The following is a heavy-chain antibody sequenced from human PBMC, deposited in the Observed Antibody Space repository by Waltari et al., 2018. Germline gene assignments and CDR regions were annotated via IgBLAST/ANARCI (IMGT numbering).Heavy chain of an antibody. CDR3: TRDGPMKPFDY. V-gene: IGHV1-2*02. CDR1: GYTFTDEY. J-gene: IGHJ4*02. D-gene: IGHD3-22*01. CDR2: ISPKTGGT. Sequence: QVQLVQSGAEAKKPGAPVKVSCKYSGYTFTDEYIFWGRQAPGQGLEWMGWISPKTGGTKYAQKFQGRVTMTRDTSISTAYMELSRLTSDDTAVYYCTRDGPMKPFDYWGQGTQVTVSS.